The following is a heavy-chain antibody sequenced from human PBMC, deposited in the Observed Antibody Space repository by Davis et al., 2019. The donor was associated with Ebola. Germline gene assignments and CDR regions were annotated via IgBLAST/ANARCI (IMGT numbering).Heavy chain of an antibody. V-gene: IGHV4-39*01. J-gene: IGHJ4*02. D-gene: IGHD6-19*01. CDR3: ARRSLAVAGPDFFDH. Sequence: SETLSLTCTVSGGPISRRLYPWSLLRQPPGEGPVYIRPVYYYGDTYYNPSLKSRVTISVDTSKNQFSLKLTSVTAADKGVDYCARRSLAVAGPDFFDHWGQGILVTVSS. CDR1: GGPISRRLYP. CDR2: VYYYGDT.